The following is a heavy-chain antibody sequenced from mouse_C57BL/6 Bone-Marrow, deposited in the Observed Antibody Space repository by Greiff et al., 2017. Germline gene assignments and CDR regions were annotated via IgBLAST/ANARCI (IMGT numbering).Heavy chain of an antibody. CDR1: GFNIKNTY. Sequence: EVQLQQSVAELVRPGASVKLSCTASGFNIKNTYMHWVKQRPEQGLEWIGRIDPANGNTKYAPKFQGKATITADTSSHTAYLQLSSLTSEDPAIYYCARGETAQATLYYFDDWGQGTTLTVSS. V-gene: IGHV14-3*01. J-gene: IGHJ2*01. CDR2: IDPANGNT. D-gene: IGHD3-2*02. CDR3: ARGETAQATLYYFDD.